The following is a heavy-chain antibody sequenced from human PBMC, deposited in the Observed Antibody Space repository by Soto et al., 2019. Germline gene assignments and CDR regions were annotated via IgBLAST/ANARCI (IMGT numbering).Heavy chain of an antibody. Sequence: ASVKVSCKASGYTFTNYAIHWVRQAPGQRLEWMGWINAGNGDTRYSEKFQGRVTITRDTSAYTAYMELRSLRSEDTAVYYCARDVLTEYSRYVYWGQGTLVTVSS. CDR3: ARDVLTEYSRYVY. CDR1: GYTFTNYA. V-gene: IGHV1-3*01. D-gene: IGHD3-9*01. CDR2: INAGNGDT. J-gene: IGHJ4*02.